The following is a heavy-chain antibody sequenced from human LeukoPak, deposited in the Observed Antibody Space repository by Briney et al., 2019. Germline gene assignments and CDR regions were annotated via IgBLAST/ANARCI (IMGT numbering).Heavy chain of an antibody. CDR3: TTPYQRLGPLSLPEY. J-gene: IGHJ4*02. V-gene: IGHV7-4-1*02. Sequence: RASVKVSCKASGYTFTNYAMNWVRQAPGQGLEWMGWIHPSTGNPTYAQAFTGRFVFSLDTSVSTTYLQISSLKTEDTAVYYCTTPYQRLGPLSLPEYWGQGILVTVSS. CDR2: IHPSTGNP. CDR1: GYTFTNYA. D-gene: IGHD3-16*02.